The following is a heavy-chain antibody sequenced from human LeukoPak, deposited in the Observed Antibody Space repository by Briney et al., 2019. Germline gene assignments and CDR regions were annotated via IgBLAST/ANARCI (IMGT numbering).Heavy chain of an antibody. J-gene: IGHJ2*01. V-gene: IGHV3-21*01. CDR2: ISSSSSYI. CDR3: ARDLVGANWYFDL. Sequence: PGGSLRLSCAASGFTFSSYSMNWVRQAPGKGLEWVSSISSSSSYIYYADSVKGRFTISRDNAKNSLYLQMNSLRAEDTAVYYCARDLVGANWYFDLWGRGTLVTVSS. D-gene: IGHD1-26*01. CDR1: GFTFSSYS.